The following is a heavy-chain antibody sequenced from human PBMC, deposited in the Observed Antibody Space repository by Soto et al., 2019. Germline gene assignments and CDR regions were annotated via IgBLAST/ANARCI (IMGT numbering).Heavy chain of an antibody. CDR3: AKIVMPGKNYFDS. CDR1: GFTVSSNY. CDR2: IYSGGST. V-gene: IGHV3-53*01. J-gene: IGHJ4*02. D-gene: IGHD2-21*01. Sequence: GGSLRLSCAASGFTVSSNYMSWVRQAPGKGLEWVSVIYSGGSTYYADSVRGRFTISRDNSKNTLSLQMNSLRGEDTAVYYCAKIVMPGKNYFDSWGQGTLVTVSS.